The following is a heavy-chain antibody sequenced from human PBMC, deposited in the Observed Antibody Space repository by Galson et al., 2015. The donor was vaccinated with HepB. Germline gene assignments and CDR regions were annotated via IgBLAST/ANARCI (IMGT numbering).Heavy chain of an antibody. D-gene: IGHD3-10*01. J-gene: IGHJ4*02. Sequence: SVKVFCKASGCIFNSYAISWVRQAPGQGLEWMGGISAIISEANYAQKFQGRVTITADKSTSTAYIELSSLRSEDTAVYYCVREEGNYSGSGSFDYWGQGTLVAVSS. CDR2: ISAIISEA. CDR3: VREEGNYSGSGSFDY. CDR1: GCIFNSYA. V-gene: IGHV1-69*10.